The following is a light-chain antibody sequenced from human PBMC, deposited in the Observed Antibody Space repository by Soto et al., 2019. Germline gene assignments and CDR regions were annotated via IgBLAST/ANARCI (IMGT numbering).Light chain of an antibody. J-gene: IGKJ3*01. CDR1: PSLLHSNGYNY. V-gene: IGKV2-28*01. CDR2: LGC. Sequence: EIVMPQSPGSLPVTPGQPASISCRPTPSLLHSNGYNYVDWYLQKPGQSPQLRICLGCNRASGVPDRFSGSGSGTDFTLNISRVEAEDVEVYYCMQALQTPGFGPGTKVDIK. CDR3: MQALQTPG.